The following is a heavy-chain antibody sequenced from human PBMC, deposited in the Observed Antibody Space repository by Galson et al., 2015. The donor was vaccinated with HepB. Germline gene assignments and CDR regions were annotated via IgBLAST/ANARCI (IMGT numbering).Heavy chain of an antibody. V-gene: IGHV1-18*01. CDR3: ARGSPAWALAPGDY. CDR2: ISSYTDNT. Sequence: SVKVSCKASGYTFTTYGYGISWVRQAPGQGLEWMGWISSYTDNTNYGHKVQDRVTMTTDTSTSTAYMELRSLKSDDTAVYYRARGSPAWALAPGDYWGQGTLVIVSS. D-gene: IGHD1-1*01. J-gene: IGHJ4*02. CDR1: GYTFTTYG.